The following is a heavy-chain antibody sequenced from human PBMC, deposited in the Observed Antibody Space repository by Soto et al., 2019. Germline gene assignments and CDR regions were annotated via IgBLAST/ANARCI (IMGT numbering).Heavy chain of an antibody. D-gene: IGHD1-1*01. J-gene: IGHJ6*02. CDR2: ISDDGATT. Sequence: GGSLRLSCAASGFTFSDYVMNWVRQAPGKGLEWVSSISDDGATTYYADSVKGRFTISRDNSNKMLYLQMNSLRADDTAMYFCANDHNRNTVFYYYGVDVWGQGAPVTVSS. CDR3: ANDHNRNTVFYYYGVDV. CDR1: GFTFSDYV. V-gene: IGHV3-23*01.